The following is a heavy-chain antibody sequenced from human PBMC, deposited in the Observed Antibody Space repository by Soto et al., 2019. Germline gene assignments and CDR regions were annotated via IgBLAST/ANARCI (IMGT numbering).Heavy chain of an antibody. CDR1: GGSISSGGYY. CDR3: ARYGSGSYYTIGGIDY. V-gene: IGHV4-31*03. D-gene: IGHD3-10*01. Sequence: QVQLQESGPGLVKPSQTLSLTCTVSGGSISSGGYYWSWIRQHPGKGLEWIGYIYYSGSTYYNPSLKSRVTISVDTSKNQFSLKLSSVTAADTAVYYCARYGSGSYYTIGGIDYWGQGTLVTVSS. J-gene: IGHJ4*02. CDR2: IYYSGST.